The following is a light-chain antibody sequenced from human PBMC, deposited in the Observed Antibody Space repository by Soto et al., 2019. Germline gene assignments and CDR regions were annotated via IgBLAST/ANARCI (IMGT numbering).Light chain of an antibody. Sequence: DIQMTQSPSSLSASVGDRVTITCRANLSITNYLHWYQQKSGRVPKLLIYGASNLQGGVPSRFRGRGSGTDFSLTINSLRLEDFATYFCQQTYTIPFTFGGGTKVEIE. J-gene: IGKJ4*01. CDR2: GAS. CDR1: LSITNY. CDR3: QQTYTIPFT. V-gene: IGKV1-39*01.